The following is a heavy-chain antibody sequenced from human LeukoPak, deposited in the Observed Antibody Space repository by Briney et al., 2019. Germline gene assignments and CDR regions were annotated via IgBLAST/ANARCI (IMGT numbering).Heavy chain of an antibody. Sequence: PSETLSLTCTVSDVSITSMNNYWTWIRQPAGKGLEWIGRIYAGGTTNYNPSLTSRVTISLDTSKNLFSLKLTSVTAADTAVYYCARLYDSSGYYYPFDYWGQGTLVTVSS. CDR2: IYAGGTT. D-gene: IGHD3-22*01. V-gene: IGHV4-61*02. CDR3: ARLYDSSGYYYPFDY. CDR1: DVSITSMNNY. J-gene: IGHJ4*02.